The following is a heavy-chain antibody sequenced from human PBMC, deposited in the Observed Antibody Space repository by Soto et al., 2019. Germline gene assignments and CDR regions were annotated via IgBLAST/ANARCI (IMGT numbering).Heavy chain of an antibody. CDR2: IIPIFGTA. CDR1: GGTFSSYA. CDR3: AREDTAMVLGYYGMDV. J-gene: IGHJ6*02. D-gene: IGHD5-18*01. Sequence: QVQLVQSGAEVKKPGSSVKVSCKASGGTFSSYAISWVRQAPGQGLEWMGGIIPIFGTANYAQKFQGRVTITADESTSTADRELSSLRSEDTAVYYCAREDTAMVLGYYGMDVWCQGTTVTVSS. V-gene: IGHV1-69*01.